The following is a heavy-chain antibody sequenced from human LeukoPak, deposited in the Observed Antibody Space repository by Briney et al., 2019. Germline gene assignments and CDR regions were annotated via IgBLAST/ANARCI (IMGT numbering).Heavy chain of an antibody. D-gene: IGHD3-10*01. V-gene: IGHV3-74*01. CDR2: INPDGSTT. J-gene: IGHJ4*02. CDR3: ARVGVGSYHFDD. Sequence: GGSLRLSCAASGFTFSSYWMHWVRQAPEKGLVWVSRINPDGSTTTYADSVEGRFTISRDNARNTLYLQINSLRVEDTAVYYCARVGVGSYHFDDWGQGTLVTVSS. CDR1: GFTFSSYW.